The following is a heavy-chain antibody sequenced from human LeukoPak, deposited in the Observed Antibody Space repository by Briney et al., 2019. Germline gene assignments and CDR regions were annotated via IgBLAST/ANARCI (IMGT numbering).Heavy chain of an antibody. CDR1: GYSFSSYY. D-gene: IGHD1-26*01. Sequence: GASVKVSCKASGYSFSSYYLHWVRQAPGQGLDWMGIINPSSGTTTYAVKFRGRLAMTRDTSTSTVYMELSSLRSEDTAVYYCVRDVKGVGYYAMDIWGQGTTVTVSS. V-gene: IGHV1-46*01. J-gene: IGHJ6*02. CDR3: VRDVKGVGYYAMDI. CDR2: INPSSGTT.